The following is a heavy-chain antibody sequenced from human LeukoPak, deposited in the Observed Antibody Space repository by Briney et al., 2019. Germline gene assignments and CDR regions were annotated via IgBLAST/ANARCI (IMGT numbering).Heavy chain of an antibody. V-gene: IGHV4-39*02. CDR1: GGSISSSSYY. J-gene: IGHJ3*02. CDR3: ARDAFDI. CDR2: IYYSGST. Sequence: SETLSLTCTVSGGSISSSSYYWGWIRQPPGKGLEWIESIYYSGSTYYNPSLKSRVTISVDTSKNQFSLRLSSVTAADTAVYYCARDAFDIWGQGTMVTVSS.